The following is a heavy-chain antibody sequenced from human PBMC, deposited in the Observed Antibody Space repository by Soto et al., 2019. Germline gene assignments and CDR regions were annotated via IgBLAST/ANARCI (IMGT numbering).Heavy chain of an antibody. CDR3: ARQSQATTWDIVIMVYAFDP. J-gene: IGHJ5*02. Sequence: ASVKVSCKASGCTFTSYDINWVRQATGQGLEWLGWMNPNSGNTGYAQKFQGRVTMTRNTSISTAYMELSSLRSEDTAVYYCARQSQATTWDIVIMVYAFDPWGQGTLVTVSS. CDR1: GCTFTSYD. V-gene: IGHV1-8*01. D-gene: IGHD2-8*01. CDR2: MNPNSGNT.